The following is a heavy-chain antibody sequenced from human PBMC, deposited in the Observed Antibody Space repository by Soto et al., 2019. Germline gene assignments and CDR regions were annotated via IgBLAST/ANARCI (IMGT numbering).Heavy chain of an antibody. CDR3: ARQEYSNSYYYYYMDV. Sequence: GESLKISCKGSGYSFTSYWIGWVRQMPGKGLEWMGIIYPGDSDTRYSPSFQGQVTTSADKSISTAYLQWSSLKASDTAMYYCARQEYSNSYYYYYMDVWGKGTTVTVSS. J-gene: IGHJ6*03. CDR1: GYSFTSYW. V-gene: IGHV5-51*01. CDR2: IYPGDSDT. D-gene: IGHD6-6*01.